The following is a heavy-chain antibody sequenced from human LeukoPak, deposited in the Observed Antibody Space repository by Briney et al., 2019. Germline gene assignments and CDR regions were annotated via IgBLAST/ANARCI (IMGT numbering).Heavy chain of an antibody. D-gene: IGHD6-19*01. CDR2: IFGSGGST. CDR1: GFTFSNYA. J-gene: IGHJ4*02. Sequence: PGGSLRLSCAVSGFTFSNYAMTWVRQAPGKGLEWVSVIFGSGGSTYYADSVKGRFTISRDNSKNTLYLQMNSLRAEDTAVYYCAKDKGGGSGWDVFDYWGQGTLVTVAS. V-gene: IGHV3-23*01. CDR3: AKDKGGGSGWDVFDY.